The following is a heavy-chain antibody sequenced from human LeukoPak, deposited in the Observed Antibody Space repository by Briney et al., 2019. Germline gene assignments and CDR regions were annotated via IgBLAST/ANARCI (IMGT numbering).Heavy chain of an antibody. J-gene: IGHJ4*02. CDR3: ARTSVDYYGSSVRIHDY. CDR1: GGSISNYY. V-gene: IGHV4-59*01. D-gene: IGHD3-10*01. CDR2: IYYSGST. Sequence: PSETLSLTCTVSGGSISNYYWSWIRQPPGKGLQWIGYIYYSGSTNYNPSLKSRVTISVDTSKNRFSLKLSSVTAADTAVYYCARTSVDYYGSSVRIHDYWGQGTLVTVSS.